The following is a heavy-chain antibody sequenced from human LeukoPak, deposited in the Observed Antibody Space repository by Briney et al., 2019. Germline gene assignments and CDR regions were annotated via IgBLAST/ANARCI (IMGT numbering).Heavy chain of an antibody. CDR3: ARRDSSSSDFDY. J-gene: IGHJ4*02. Sequence: GESLKISCKGSGYSFTSYWIGWVRQMPGKGLEWMGVIYPGDSDVRYSPSFEDQVTISADKSISTAYLQWNSLKASDTAMYYCARRDSSSSDFDYWGQGTLVAVSS. D-gene: IGHD6-6*01. CDR2: IYPGDSDV. CDR1: GYSFTSYW. V-gene: IGHV5-51*01.